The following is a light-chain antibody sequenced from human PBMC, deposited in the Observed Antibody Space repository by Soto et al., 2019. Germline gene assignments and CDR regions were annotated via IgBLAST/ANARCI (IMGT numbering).Light chain of an antibody. CDR1: QSVRSNN. V-gene: IGKV3-20*01. J-gene: IGKJ2*01. CDR3: QQYGSSPRP. CDR2: GAS. Sequence: EIVLMQSPGTLSLSPGDRATLSCRASQSVRSNNLAWYQQKPGQPLRLLIYGASSRAAGISDRFSGGGSGTDFNLAISRLEPEDFAVYYCQQYGSSPRPFGQPTKLAIK.